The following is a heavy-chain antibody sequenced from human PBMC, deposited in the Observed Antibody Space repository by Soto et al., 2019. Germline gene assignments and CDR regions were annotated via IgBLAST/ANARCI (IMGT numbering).Heavy chain of an antibody. CDR3: AREDLEAAGFYYGMDV. V-gene: IGHV4-4*02. Sequence: SETLSLTCAVSGGSISSSNWWSWDRQPPGKGLEWIGEIYHSGSTNYNPSLKSRVTISVDKSKNQFSLKLSSVTAADTAVYYCAREDLEAAGFYYGMDVWGQGTTVTVYS. CDR1: GGSISSSNW. D-gene: IGHD6-13*01. J-gene: IGHJ6*02. CDR2: IYHSGST.